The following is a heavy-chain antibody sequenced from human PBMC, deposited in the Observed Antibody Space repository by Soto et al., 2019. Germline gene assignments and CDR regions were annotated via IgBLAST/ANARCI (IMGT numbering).Heavy chain of an antibody. V-gene: IGHV1-58*01. CDR1: GFTFTSSA. D-gene: IGHD1-1*01. CDR2: IVVGSGNT. J-gene: IGHJ6*03. CDR3: TTVGWNPFYYYYMDV. Sequence: GASVKVSCKASGFTFTSSAVQWVRQARGQRLEWIGWIVVGSGNTNYAQKFQERVTITRDMSTSTAYMELSSLRSEDTAVYYCTTVGWNPFYYYYMDVWGKGTTVTAP.